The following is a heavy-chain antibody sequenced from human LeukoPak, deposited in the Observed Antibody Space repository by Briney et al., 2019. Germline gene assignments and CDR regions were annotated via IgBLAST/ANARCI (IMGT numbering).Heavy chain of an antibody. CDR2: IYYSGST. CDR3: ARDRGPYSGYDSYYFDY. D-gene: IGHD5-12*01. Sequence: SETLSLTCTVSGGSISSGGYYWSWIRQHPGTGLEWIGYIYYSGSTYYNTSLKSRVTISVDTSKNQFSLKLSSVTAADTAVYYCARDRGPYSGYDSYYFDYWGQGTLVTVSS. CDR1: GGSISSGGYY. V-gene: IGHV4-31*03. J-gene: IGHJ4*02.